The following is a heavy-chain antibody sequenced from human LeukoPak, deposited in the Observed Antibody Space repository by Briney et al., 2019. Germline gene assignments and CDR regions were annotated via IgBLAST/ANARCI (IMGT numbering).Heavy chain of an antibody. Sequence: ASVKVSCTASGYTFTSYGISWVRQAPGQGLEWMGWISAYNGNTNYAQKLQGRVTMTTDTSTSTAYMELRSLRSDDTAVYYCARGPYDFWSGYYSLPIDYWGQGTLVTVSS. V-gene: IGHV1-18*01. D-gene: IGHD3-3*01. CDR2: ISAYNGNT. CDR1: GYTFTSYG. J-gene: IGHJ4*02. CDR3: ARGPYDFWSGYYSLPIDY.